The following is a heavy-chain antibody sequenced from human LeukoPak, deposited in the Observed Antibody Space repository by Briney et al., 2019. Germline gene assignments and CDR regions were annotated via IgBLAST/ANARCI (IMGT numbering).Heavy chain of an antibody. V-gene: IGHV3-74*01. D-gene: IGHD3-10*01. CDR3: AVYYYGSGSSY. CDR2: INSDGSST. J-gene: IGHJ4*02. Sequence: GGSLRLSCAASGFTFSSYWMHWVRQAPGKGLVWVSRINSDGSSTSYADSVKGRFAISRDNAKNTLYLQMNSLRAEDTAVYYCAVYYYGSGSSYWGQGTLVTVSS. CDR1: GFTFSSYW.